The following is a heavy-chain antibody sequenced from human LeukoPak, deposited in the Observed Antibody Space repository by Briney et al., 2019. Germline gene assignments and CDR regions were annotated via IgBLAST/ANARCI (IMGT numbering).Heavy chain of an antibody. Sequence: WGSLRLSCAASGFTFSSYAMSWVSQAPGKGLEWVSGINGSGGTTYYADSVKGRFTISRDNSKNTLYLQMSSLTAEDTAVYYCAKGGTYYYASGTLYWGQGTLVTVSS. J-gene: IGHJ4*02. CDR1: GFTFSSYA. D-gene: IGHD3-10*01. V-gene: IGHV3-23*01. CDR2: INGSGGTT. CDR3: AKGGTYYYASGTLY.